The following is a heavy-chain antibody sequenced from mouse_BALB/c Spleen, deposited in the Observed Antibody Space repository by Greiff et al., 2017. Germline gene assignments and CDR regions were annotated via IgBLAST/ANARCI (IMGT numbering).Heavy chain of an antibody. CDR2: IWAGGST. CDR1: GFSLTSYG. D-gene: IGHD1-1*01. Sequence: VKLVESGPGLVALSQSLSITCTVSGFSLTSYGVHWVRQPPGKGLEWLGVIWAGGSTNYNSALMSRLSISKDNSKSQVFLKMNSLQTDDTAMYYCAREYYGSSYFAYWGQGTLVTVSA. J-gene: IGHJ3*01. V-gene: IGHV2-9*02. CDR3: AREYYGSSYFAY.